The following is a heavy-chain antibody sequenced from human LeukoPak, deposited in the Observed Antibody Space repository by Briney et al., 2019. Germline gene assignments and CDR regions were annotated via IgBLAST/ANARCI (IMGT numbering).Heavy chain of an antibody. CDR1: GYTFTSYG. CDR2: ITPYNGKT. J-gene: IGHJ4*02. CDR3: GRDYYGSGRANCDY. D-gene: IGHD3-10*01. Sequence: ASVKVSCKASGYTFTSYGITWVRQAPGQGLEWMGWITPYNGKTSYAQKLQGRVTMTTDTSTSTAYMELRSLRPDDTAMYYCGRDYYGSGRANCDYWGQGTLVTVSS. V-gene: IGHV1-18*01.